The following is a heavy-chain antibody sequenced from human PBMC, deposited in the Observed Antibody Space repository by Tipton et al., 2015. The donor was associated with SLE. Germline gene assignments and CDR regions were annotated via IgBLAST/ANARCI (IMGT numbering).Heavy chain of an antibody. CDR2: IHEDGGEK. D-gene: IGHD2/OR15-2a*01. Sequence: SLRLSCAASGFVFSTSGMHWVRQAPGQGLEWVANIHEDGGEKYYVDSVEGRFTISRDNADNSVFLQMNILRADDTAVYYCARIPRISRPYYMDVWGKGTAVTVSS. V-gene: IGHV3-7*01. J-gene: IGHJ6*03. CDR3: ARIPRISRPYYMDV. CDR1: GFVFSTSG.